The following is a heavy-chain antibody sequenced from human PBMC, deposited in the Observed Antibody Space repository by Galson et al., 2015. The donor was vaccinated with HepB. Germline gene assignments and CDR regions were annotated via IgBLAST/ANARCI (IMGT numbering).Heavy chain of an antibody. Sequence: SLRLSCAASGFTFRSHAMHWVRQTPGKGLEWVALILYDGNTKYYADSVKGRFTISRGNSNNTLYLHINSLSVEDTAVYYCTRELDSGHTNYFDPWGQGTLVTVSS. CDR2: ILYDGNTK. J-gene: IGHJ5*02. V-gene: IGHV3-30-3*01. CDR3: TRELDSGHTNYFDP. CDR1: GFTFRSHA. D-gene: IGHD4/OR15-4a*01.